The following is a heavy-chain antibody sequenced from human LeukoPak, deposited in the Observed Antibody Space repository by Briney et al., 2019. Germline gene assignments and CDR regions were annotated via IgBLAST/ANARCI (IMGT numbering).Heavy chain of an antibody. V-gene: IGHV4-59*11. CDR2: VYDNGNT. D-gene: IGHD2-21*02. J-gene: IGHJ5*02. CDR3: ARVFRGVVTSNWFDP. CDR1: GGSITGHY. Sequence: SETLSLTCTVSGGSITGHYWTWIRQSPGKGLEWIGFVYDNGNTNYNSSLQSRVTMSVDASTNQLSLKMTSVTAADTAIYYCARVFRGVVTSNWFDPWGQGTLVTVSS.